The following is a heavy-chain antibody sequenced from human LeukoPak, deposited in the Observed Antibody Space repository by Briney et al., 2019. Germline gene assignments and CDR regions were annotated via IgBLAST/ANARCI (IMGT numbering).Heavy chain of an antibody. J-gene: IGHJ4*02. D-gene: IGHD3-10*01. V-gene: IGHV4-61*02. CDR2: IYSSGST. CDR3: ARGTLLWFGLDY. CDR1: SDSISSGSFYY. Sequence: SETLSLTCTVSSDSISSGSFYYWNWIRQPAGKGLEWIGRIYSSGSTNYNPSLKSRVTISVDTSKNQFSLRLNSVTAADTAVYYCARGTLLWFGLDYWGQGTLVTVSS.